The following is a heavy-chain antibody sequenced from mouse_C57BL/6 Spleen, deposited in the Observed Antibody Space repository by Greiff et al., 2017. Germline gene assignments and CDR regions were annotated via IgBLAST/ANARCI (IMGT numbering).Heavy chain of an antibody. J-gene: IGHJ3*01. CDR2: INPSSGYT. Sequence: QVLLQQSGAELAKPGASVKLSCTASGYTFTSYWMSWVKQRPGQGLEWIGYINPSSGYTKYNQKLKDKATLTADKSYNKAYMQLSSLTYEDSAVYYSTVPSGGSSDKVWFAYWGQGTLVTVSA. CDR1: GYTFTSYW. CDR3: TVPSGGSSDKVWFAY. D-gene: IGHD1-1*01. V-gene: IGHV1-7*01.